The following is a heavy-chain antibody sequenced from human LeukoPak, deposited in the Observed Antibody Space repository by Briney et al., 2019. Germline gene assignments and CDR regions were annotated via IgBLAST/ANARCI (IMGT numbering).Heavy chain of an antibody. V-gene: IGHV3-33*08. D-gene: IGHD3-22*01. CDR2: IWYDGSNK. Sequence: GGSLRLSCAASGFTFSSYWMNWARQAPGKGLEWVAVIWYDGSNKQYADSVKGRFTISRDNSKNTLYLEMNSLRAEDTAVYHCARSYDRSGYYFRTVEYWGQGTLVTVSS. CDR1: GFTFSSYW. J-gene: IGHJ4*02. CDR3: ARSYDRSGYYFRTVEY.